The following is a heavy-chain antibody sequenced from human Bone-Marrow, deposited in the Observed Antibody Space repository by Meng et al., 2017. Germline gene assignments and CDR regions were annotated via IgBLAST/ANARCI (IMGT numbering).Heavy chain of an antibody. CDR2: IYYSGST. J-gene: IGHJ5*02. V-gene: IGHV4-39*01. CDR3: ARQGFLEWLLYRGNWFDP. D-gene: IGHD3-3*01. CDR1: GWSISSSSYY. Sequence: QLQLQESGPGLVKPSETLSLTCTVSGWSISSSSYYWGWIRQPPGKGLEWIGSIYYSGSTYYYPSLKSRVTISVDTSKNQFSLKLSSVTAADTAVYYCARQGFLEWLLYRGNWFDPWGQGTLVTVSS.